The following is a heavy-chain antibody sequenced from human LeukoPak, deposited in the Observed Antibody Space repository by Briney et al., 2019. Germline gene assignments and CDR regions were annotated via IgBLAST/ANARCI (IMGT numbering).Heavy chain of an antibody. CDR2: IRFDESNK. Sequence: SGGSLRLSCVASGFTFSSYGMHWVRQAPGKGLEWVAFIRFDESNKFYADSVKGRFTISRDNSKNTLYLQMNSLRAEDTAVYYCDGGNPLDYWGQGTLVTVSS. CDR1: GFTFSSYG. D-gene: IGHD4-23*01. J-gene: IGHJ4*02. CDR3: DGGNPLDY. V-gene: IGHV3-30*02.